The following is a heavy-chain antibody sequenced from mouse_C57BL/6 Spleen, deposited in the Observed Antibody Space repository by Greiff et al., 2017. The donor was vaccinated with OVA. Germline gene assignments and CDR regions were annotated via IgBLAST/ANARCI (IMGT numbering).Heavy chain of an antibody. CDR1: GYTFTEYT. Sequence: QVQLQQSGAELVKPGASVKLSCKASGYTFTEYTIHWVKQRSGQGLEWIGWFYPGSGSIKYNEKFKDKATLTADKSSSTVYMELSRLTSEDSAVYYCARIPITTVVATDYAMDYWGQGTSVTVSS. CDR2: FYPGSGSI. D-gene: IGHD1-1*01. CDR3: ARIPITTVVATDYAMDY. V-gene: IGHV1-62-2*01. J-gene: IGHJ4*01.